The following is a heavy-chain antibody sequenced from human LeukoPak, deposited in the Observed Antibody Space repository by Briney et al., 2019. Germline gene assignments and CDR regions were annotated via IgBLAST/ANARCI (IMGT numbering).Heavy chain of an antibody. CDR3: AKDSRCSSTSCSDYYYYGMDV. V-gene: IGHV3-30*18. J-gene: IGHJ6*02. D-gene: IGHD2-2*01. Sequence: GGSLRLSCAASGFTFSSYGMHWVRQAPGKGLEWVAVISYDGSNKYYADSVKGRFTISRDNSKNTLYLQMNSLRAEDTAAYYCAKDSRCSSTSCSDYYYYGMDVWGQGTTVTVSS. CDR2: ISYDGSNK. CDR1: GFTFSSYG.